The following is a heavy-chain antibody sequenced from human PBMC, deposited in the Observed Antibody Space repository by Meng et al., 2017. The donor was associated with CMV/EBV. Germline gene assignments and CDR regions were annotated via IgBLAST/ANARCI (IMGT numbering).Heavy chain of an antibody. V-gene: IGHV4-38-2*02. CDR1: GYSISSGYY. D-gene: IGHD2-2*01. CDR2: IYRSGST. Sequence: GSLRLSCTVSGYSISSGYYWGWIRQPPGKGLEWIGSIYRSGSTYYNPSLKSRVTISVDTSKNQFSLKLSSVTAADTAVYYCARDSDCSSTSCHRLRDGGMDVWGQGTTVTVSS. J-gene: IGHJ6*02. CDR3: ARDSDCSSTSCHRLRDGGMDV.